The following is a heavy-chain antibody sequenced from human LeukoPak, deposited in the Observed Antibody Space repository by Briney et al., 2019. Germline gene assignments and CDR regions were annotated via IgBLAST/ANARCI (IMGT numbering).Heavy chain of an antibody. D-gene: IGHD2-15*01. V-gene: IGHV3-23*01. J-gene: IGHJ6*02. CDR1: GFTFSSYA. Sequence: PGGSLRLSCAASGFTFSSYAMSWVRRAPGKGLEWVSAISGSGGSTYYADSVKGRFTISRDNSKNTLYLQMNSLRAEDTAVYYCAKDGGYCSGGSCYWNYYGMDVWGQGTTVTVSS. CDR3: AKDGGYCSGGSCYWNYYGMDV. CDR2: ISGSGGST.